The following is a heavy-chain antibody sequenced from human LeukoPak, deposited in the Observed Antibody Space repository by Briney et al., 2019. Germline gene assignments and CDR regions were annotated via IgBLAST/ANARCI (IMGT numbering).Heavy chain of an antibody. J-gene: IGHJ4*02. Sequence: PGGSLRLSCAASGFTFSDYFMTWIRQAPGKGLEWVSYISSSGSTIYYADSVKGRFTISRDNAKNSLYLQMNSLRAEDTAVYYCAGQLLWFGELYDYWGQGTLVTVSS. CDR2: ISSSGSTI. D-gene: IGHD3-10*01. CDR3: AGQLLWFGELYDY. V-gene: IGHV3-11*04. CDR1: GFTFSDYF.